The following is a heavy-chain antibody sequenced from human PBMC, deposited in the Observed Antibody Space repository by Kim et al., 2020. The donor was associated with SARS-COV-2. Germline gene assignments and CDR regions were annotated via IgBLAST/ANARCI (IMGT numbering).Heavy chain of an antibody. CDR3: TTERDDILTGYYDY. D-gene: IGHD3-9*01. CDR1: GFTFSNAW. CDR2: IKSKTDGGTT. J-gene: IGHJ4*02. Sequence: GGSLRLSCAASGFTFSNAWMSWVRQAPGKGLEWVGRIKSKTDGGTTDYAAPVKGRFTISRDDSKNTLYLQMNSLKTEDTAVYYCTTERDDILTGYYDYWGQGTLVTVSS. V-gene: IGHV3-15*01.